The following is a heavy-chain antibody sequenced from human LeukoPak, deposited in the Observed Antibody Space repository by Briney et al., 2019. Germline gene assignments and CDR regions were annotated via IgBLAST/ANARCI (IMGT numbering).Heavy chain of an antibody. D-gene: IGHD2-2*01. J-gene: IGHJ4*02. Sequence: PGRSLRLSCAASGFTFSSYAMHWVRQAPGKGLEWVAVISSDGNKKYYADSVMGRFTISRDNSKNTLDLQINTLRTEDTAVYYCASDESSWSKGTFDYWGQGTLVTVSS. CDR1: GFTFSSYA. V-gene: IGHV3-30-3*01. CDR3: ASDESSWSKGTFDY. CDR2: ISSDGNKK.